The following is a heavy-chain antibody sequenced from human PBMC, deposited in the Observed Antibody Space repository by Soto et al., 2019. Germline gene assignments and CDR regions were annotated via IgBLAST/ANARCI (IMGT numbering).Heavy chain of an antibody. CDR3: ARDTEGIAVAGLSSPENWFDP. CDR1: GDSVSSNSAA. CDR2: TYYRSKWYN. D-gene: IGHD6-19*01. J-gene: IGHJ5*02. V-gene: IGHV6-1*01. Sequence: KQSQTLSLTCAISGDSVSSNSAAWNWIRQSPSRGLEWLGRTYYRSKWYNDYAVSVKSRITINPDTSKNQFSLQLNSVTPEDTAVYYCARDTEGIAVAGLSSPENWFDPWGQGTLVTVSS.